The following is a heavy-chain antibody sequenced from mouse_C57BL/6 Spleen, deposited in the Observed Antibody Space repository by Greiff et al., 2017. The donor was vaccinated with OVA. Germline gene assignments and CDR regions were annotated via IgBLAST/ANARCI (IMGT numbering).Heavy chain of an antibody. CDR1: GYTFTSYW. J-gene: IGHJ3*01. CDR3: ARPYDEGSWFAY. D-gene: IGHD2-12*01. CDR2: IHPNSGST. V-gene: IGHV1-64*01. Sequence: VQLQQPGAELVKPGASVKLSCKASGYTFTSYWMHWVKQRPGQGLEWIGMIHPNSGSTNYNGKFKGKATLTADKSSSTAYMQLSSLTSEDSAVYFCARPYDEGSWFAYWGQGTLVTVSA.